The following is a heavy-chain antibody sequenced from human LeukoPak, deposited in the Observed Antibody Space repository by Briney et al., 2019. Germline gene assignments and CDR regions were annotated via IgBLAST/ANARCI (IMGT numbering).Heavy chain of an antibody. CDR2: INSDGSST. CDR3: ARDPYNGSYGDDYYYYMDV. V-gene: IGHV3-74*01. D-gene: IGHD1-26*01. CDR1: GFTFSSYW. Sequence: PGGPLRLSCAASGFTFSSYWMHWVRQAPGKGLVWVSRINSDGSSTSYADSVKGRFTISRDNAKNSLSLQMNSLRAEDTAVYYCARDPYNGSYGDDYYYYMDVWGKGTTVTISS. J-gene: IGHJ6*03.